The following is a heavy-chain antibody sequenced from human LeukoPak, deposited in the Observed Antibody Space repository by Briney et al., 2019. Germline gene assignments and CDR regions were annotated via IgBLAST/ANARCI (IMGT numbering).Heavy chain of an antibody. CDR2: IYYSGST. D-gene: IGHD3-10*01. J-gene: IGHJ3*02. CDR3: ARDNVLLWFGELLRAFDI. CDR1: GGSFSGYY. V-gene: IGHV4-59*01. Sequence: PSETLSLTCAVYGGSFSGYYWSWIRQPPGKGLEWIGYIYYSGSTNYNPSLKSRVTISVDTSKNQFSLKLSSVTAADTAVYYCARDNVLLWFGELLRAFDIWGQGTMVTVSS.